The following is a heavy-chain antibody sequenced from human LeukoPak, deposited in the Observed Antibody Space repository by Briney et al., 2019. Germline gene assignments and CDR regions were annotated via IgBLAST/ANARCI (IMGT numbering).Heavy chain of an antibody. CDR3: AKRGSIYYGSGGPFDY. CDR1: GFTFSSYD. J-gene: IGHJ4*02. CDR2: IGIAGDT. Sequence: PGGSLRLSCAASGFTFSSYDMHWVRQVTGNSLEWVSGIGIAGDTYHVDSVKGRFTISRDNAKNSLYLQMNSLRVEDTALYYCAKRGSIYYGSGGPFDYWGQGTLVSVSS. D-gene: IGHD3-10*01. V-gene: IGHV3-13*01.